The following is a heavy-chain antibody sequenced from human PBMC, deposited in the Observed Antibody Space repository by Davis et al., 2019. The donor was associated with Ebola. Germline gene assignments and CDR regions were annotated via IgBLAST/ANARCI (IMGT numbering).Heavy chain of an antibody. V-gene: IGHV3-23*01. D-gene: IGHD3-3*01. CDR1: GFSFNDYA. CDR3: AKSGLSFGVVKYHYGMDV. J-gene: IGHJ6*04. CDR2: MSGGGGESI. Sequence: GESLKISCTASGFSFNDYAMTWVRQAPGKGLEWVSAMSGGGGESIYYADSVKGRFTISRDNSKKTLYLQMNSLRAEDTAVYYCAKSGLSFGVVKYHYGMDVWGKGTTVTVSS.